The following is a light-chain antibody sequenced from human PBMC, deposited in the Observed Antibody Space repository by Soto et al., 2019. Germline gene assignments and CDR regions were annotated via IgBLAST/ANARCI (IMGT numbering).Light chain of an antibody. J-gene: IGLJ1*01. Sequence: QSVLTQPPSASGSLGQSVTISCTGTSRDVGGYNYVSRYQQHPGKAPKLMIYEVSKRPSGVPDRFSGSKSGSTASLTVSGLQAEDEADYYCYSYAGGNNVFGTGTKVTVL. CDR1: SRDVGGYNY. CDR2: EVS. CDR3: YSYAGGNNV. V-gene: IGLV2-8*01.